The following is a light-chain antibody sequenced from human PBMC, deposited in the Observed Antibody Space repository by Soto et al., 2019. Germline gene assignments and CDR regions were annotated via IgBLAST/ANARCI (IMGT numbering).Light chain of an antibody. Sequence: EMVLLQSPVTLSLSPGERATLSCRASQSISSSLAWYQQKPCQAPRRLIFDAANRATGIPVRSSGSGAGTGFAPTISSLEPDDFPGDHGQQHSDGALTSGGGTRGEI. CDR2: DAA. CDR3: QQHSDGALT. J-gene: IGKJ4*01. V-gene: IGKV3-11*01. CDR1: QSISSS.